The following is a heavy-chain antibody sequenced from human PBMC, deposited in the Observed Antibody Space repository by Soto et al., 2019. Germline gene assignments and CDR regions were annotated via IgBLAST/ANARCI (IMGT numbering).Heavy chain of an antibody. CDR1: GFTFSSYS. V-gene: IGHV3-21*01. CDR3: ARGPEGYSYGSNWFDP. Sequence: EVQLVESGGGLVKPGGSLRLSCAASGFTFSSYSMNWVRQAPGKGLEWVSSINSRSSYIYYADSVKGRFTISRHNAKNSMYQQMNTLDAEDTAVYYCARGPEGYSYGSNWFDPWGQGTLVTVSS. CDR2: INSRSSYI. J-gene: IGHJ5*02. D-gene: IGHD5-18*01.